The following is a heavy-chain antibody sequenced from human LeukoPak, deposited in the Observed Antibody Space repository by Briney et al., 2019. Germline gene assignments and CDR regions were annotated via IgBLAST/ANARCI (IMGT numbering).Heavy chain of an antibody. CDR3: ARHYGDYGRPDMDV. J-gene: IGHJ6*02. CDR2: ISYDGSNK. CDR1: GFTFSSYA. D-gene: IGHD4-17*01. Sequence: GRSLRLSCAASGFTFSSYAMHWVRQAPGKGLEWLAVISYDGSNKYYADSVKGRFTISRANSKNTLYLQMNSLRAEDTAVYYCARHYGDYGRPDMDVWGQGTTVTVSS. V-gene: IGHV3-30-3*01.